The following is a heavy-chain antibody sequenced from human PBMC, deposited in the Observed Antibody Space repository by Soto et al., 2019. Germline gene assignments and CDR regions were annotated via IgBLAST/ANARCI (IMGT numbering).Heavy chain of an antibody. CDR2: IYYSGST. CDR1: GGSISSYY. J-gene: IGHJ3*02. Sequence: SETLSLTCTVSGGSISSYYWSWIRQPPGKGLEWIGYIYYSGSTNYNPSLKSRVTISVDTSKNQFSLKLSSVTAADTAVYYCARSLYCSSTSCYGAFDIWGQGTMVTVSS. D-gene: IGHD2-2*01. V-gene: IGHV4-59*01. CDR3: ARSLYCSSTSCYGAFDI.